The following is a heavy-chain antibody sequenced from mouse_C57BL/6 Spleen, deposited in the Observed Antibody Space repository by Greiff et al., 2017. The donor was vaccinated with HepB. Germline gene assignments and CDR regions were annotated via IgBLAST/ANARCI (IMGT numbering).Heavy chain of an antibody. D-gene: IGHD2-4*01. CDR1: GFTFSDYY. Sequence: EVMLVESEGGLVQPGSSMKLSCTASGFTFSDYYMAWVRQVPEKGLEWVANINYDGSSTYYLDSLKSRFIISRDNAKNILYLQMSSLKSEDTATYYCARGGSDYDGLSWFAYWGQGTLVTVSA. J-gene: IGHJ3*01. CDR2: INYDGSST. V-gene: IGHV5-16*01. CDR3: ARGGSDYDGLSWFAY.